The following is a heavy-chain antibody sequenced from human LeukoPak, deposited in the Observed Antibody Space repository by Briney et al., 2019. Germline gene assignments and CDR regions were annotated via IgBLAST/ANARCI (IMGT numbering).Heavy chain of an antibody. CDR3: VTNGEDY. J-gene: IGHJ4*02. CDR1: GYTFTGYY. D-gene: IGHD2-8*01. V-gene: IGHV1-46*03. Sequence: ASVKVSCKASGYTFTGYYLHWVRQAPGQGLEWMGIINPSGGSTSYAQKFQGRVTMTRDTSTSTVYMELSSLRSEDTAVYYCVTNGEDYWGQGTLVTVSS. CDR2: INPSGGST.